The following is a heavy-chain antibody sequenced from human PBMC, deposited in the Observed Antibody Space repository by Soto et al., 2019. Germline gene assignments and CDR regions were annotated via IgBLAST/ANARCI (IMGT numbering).Heavy chain of an antibody. D-gene: IGHD6-6*01. CDR3: AKGGSSRPWFDI. V-gene: IGHV3-23*01. J-gene: IGHJ2*01. CDR2: ISGSGGTT. Sequence: EVQLLESGGGLVQPGGSLRLSCAASGFTFNSYVMSWVRQAPGKGLEWVSTISGSGGTTYYADSVKGRFTISRDNSKNTLYLQMSSLRADDTAIYYCAKGGSSRPWFDIWGRGTLATVSS. CDR1: GFTFNSYV.